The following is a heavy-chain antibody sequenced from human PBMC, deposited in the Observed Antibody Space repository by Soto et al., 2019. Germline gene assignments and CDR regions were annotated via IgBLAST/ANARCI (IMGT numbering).Heavy chain of an antibody. D-gene: IGHD6-13*01. Sequence: SYALSLTWTVSYGSIRSYCWTWILKHPGKGLEWIGYIYYSGSTYYNPSLKSRVSISVDTPKDQFSLKLSSVTAADTAVYYCARAAHYSSRFRWFDTWGEGTVVTVSS. CDR3: ARAAHYSSRFRWFDT. J-gene: IGHJ5*02. CDR2: IYYSGST. CDR1: YGSIRSYC. V-gene: IGHV4-31*02.